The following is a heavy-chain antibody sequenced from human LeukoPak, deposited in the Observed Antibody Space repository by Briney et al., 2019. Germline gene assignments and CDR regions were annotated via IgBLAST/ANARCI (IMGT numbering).Heavy chain of an antibody. D-gene: IGHD5-24*01. V-gene: IGHV1-2*02. CDR3: ARDGTGVYNLVQY. CDR1: GYTFTGYY. CDR2: INPNSGGT. J-gene: IGHJ4*02. Sequence: ASVKVSCKASGYTFTGYYMHWVRQAPGQGREWMGWINPNSGGTNYAQKFQGRVTMTRDTSISAVYMELSRLRSDDTAVYYCARDGTGVYNLVQYWGQGTLVTVSS.